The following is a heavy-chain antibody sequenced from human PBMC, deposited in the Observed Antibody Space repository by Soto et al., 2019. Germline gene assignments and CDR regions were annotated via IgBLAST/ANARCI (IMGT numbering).Heavy chain of an antibody. J-gene: IGHJ4*02. CDR3: ARANRTKYSGYGQAFDY. CDR2: MNPNSGNT. V-gene: IGHV1-8*01. Sequence: QVQLVQSGAEVKKPGASVKVSCKASGYTFTSYDINWVRQATGQGLEWMGWMNPNSGNTGYAQKFQGRVTMTRNNSISTAYMELSSLRSEDTAVYYCARANRTKYSGYGQAFDYWGQGNLVTVSS. CDR1: GYTFTSYD. D-gene: IGHD5-12*01.